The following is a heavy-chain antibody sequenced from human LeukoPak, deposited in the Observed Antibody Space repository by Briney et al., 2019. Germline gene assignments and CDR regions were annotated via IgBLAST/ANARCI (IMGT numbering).Heavy chain of an antibody. Sequence: ASVKVSCKASGHTFINFAINWGRQAPGQRPEWMGWINAGNGNTKYSQKFQGRVTITRDTSASTAYMELSSLTSEDTAVYYCARGPRAAADDYWGQGTLVTVSS. CDR2: INAGNGNT. D-gene: IGHD6-13*01. CDR3: ARGPRAAADDY. J-gene: IGHJ4*02. V-gene: IGHV1-3*01. CDR1: GHTFINFA.